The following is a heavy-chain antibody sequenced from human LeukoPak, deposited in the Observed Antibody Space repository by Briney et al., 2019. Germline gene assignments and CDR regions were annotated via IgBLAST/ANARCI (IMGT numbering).Heavy chain of an antibody. CDR1: GGSISSSSYY. CDR3: ARHSLERAYYDILTGYRIDY. V-gene: IGHV4-39*01. J-gene: IGHJ4*02. CDR2: IYYSGST. D-gene: IGHD3-9*01. Sequence: SETLSLTCTVSGGSISSSSYYWGWIRQPPGKGLEWIGSIYYSGSTHYNPSLKSRVTISVDTSKNQFSLKLSSVTAADTAVYYCARHSLERAYYDILTGYRIDYWGQGTLVTVSS.